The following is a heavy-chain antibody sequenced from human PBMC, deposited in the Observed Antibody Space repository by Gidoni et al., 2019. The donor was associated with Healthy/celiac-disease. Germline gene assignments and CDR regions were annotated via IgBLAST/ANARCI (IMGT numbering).Heavy chain of an antibody. V-gene: IGHV4-61*02. CDR1: GGSISSDSYY. CDR3: ARSGGSSWKIYAEYFQH. CDR2: IYTSGST. D-gene: IGHD6-13*01. J-gene: IGHJ1*01. Sequence: QVQLQESGPGLVKPSQTLSLTCTVSGGSISSDSYYWSWIRQPAGKGLEWIGRIYTSGSTNYNPSLKSRVTISVDTSKNQFSLKLSSVTAADTAVYYCARSGGSSWKIYAEYFQHWGQGTLVTVSS.